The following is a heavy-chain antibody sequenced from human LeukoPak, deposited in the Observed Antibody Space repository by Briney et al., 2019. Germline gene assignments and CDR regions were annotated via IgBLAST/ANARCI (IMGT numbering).Heavy chain of an antibody. CDR3: AKDQSQVVPAAIADY. CDR1: GFTFSSYA. Sequence: PGGSLRLSCAASGFTFSSYAMSWVRQAPGKGLEWVSAISGSGGSTYYADSVKGRFTISRDNSKNTLYLQMNSLRAEDTAVHYCAKDQSQVVPAAIADYWGQGTLVTVSS. J-gene: IGHJ4*02. D-gene: IGHD2-2*02. V-gene: IGHV3-23*01. CDR2: ISGSGGST.